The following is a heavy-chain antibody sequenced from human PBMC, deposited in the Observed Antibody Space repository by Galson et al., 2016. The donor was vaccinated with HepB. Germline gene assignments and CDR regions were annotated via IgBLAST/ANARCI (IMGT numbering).Heavy chain of an antibody. D-gene: IGHD2-15*01. Sequence: ETLSLTCSVSGGSVNTYNWWIWVRQPPGRGLEWIGEIYQNGLTNYNTSLMSRVSISLDKSKNHISLTLTSVTAADTAVYFCAREMEVEPASDASDVWGQGTMVAV. V-gene: IGHV4-4*01. CDR3: AREMEVEPASDASDV. J-gene: IGHJ3*01. CDR1: GGSVNTYNW. CDR2: IYQNGLT.